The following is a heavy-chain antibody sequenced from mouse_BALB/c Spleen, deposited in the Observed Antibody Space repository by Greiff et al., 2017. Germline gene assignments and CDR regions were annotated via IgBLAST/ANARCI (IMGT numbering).Heavy chain of an antibody. CDR1: GFTFSSYT. J-gene: IGHJ2*01. D-gene: IGHD2-14*01. CDR3: TRGEVRPYFDY. CDR2: ISSGGSYT. Sequence: EVKLMESGGGLVKPGGSLKLSCAASGFTFSSYTMSWVRQTPEKRLEWVATISSGGSYTYYPDSVKGRFTISRDNAKNTLYLQMSSLKSEDTAMYYCTRGEVRPYFDYWGQGTTLTVSS. V-gene: IGHV5-6-4*01.